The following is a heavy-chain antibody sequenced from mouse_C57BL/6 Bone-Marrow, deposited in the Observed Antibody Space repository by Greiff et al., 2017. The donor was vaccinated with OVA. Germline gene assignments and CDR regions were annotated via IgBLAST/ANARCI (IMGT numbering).Heavy chain of an antibody. Sequence: VQLQQSGAELVRPGTSVKVSCKASGYAFTNYLIEWVKQRPGQGLEWIGVINPGSGGTNYNEKFKGKATLTADKSSSTAYMQLSSLTSEDSAVYFCARRGHYYCSSDAWFAYWGQGTLVTVSA. CDR1: GYAFTNYL. J-gene: IGHJ3*01. D-gene: IGHD1-1*01. CDR3: ARRGHYYCSSDAWFAY. CDR2: INPGSGGT. V-gene: IGHV1-54*01.